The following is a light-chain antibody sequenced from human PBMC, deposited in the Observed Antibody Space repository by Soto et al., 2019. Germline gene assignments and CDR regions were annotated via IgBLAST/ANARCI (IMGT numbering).Light chain of an antibody. CDR3: SSYTSSSTRV. CDR2: DVS. Sequence: QSVLTQPASVSGSRGQSITISCTGTSSDVGGYNYVSWYQQHPGKAPKLMIYDVSNRPSGVSNRFSGSKSGNTASLTISGLQAEDEADYYRSSYTSSSTRVFGTGTKVTVL. CDR1: SSDVGGYNY. V-gene: IGLV2-14*01. J-gene: IGLJ1*01.